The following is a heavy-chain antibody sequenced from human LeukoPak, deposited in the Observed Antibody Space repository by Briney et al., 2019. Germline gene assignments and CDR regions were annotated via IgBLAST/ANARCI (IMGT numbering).Heavy chain of an antibody. CDR2: INHSGST. V-gene: IGHV4-34*01. D-gene: IGHD4-17*01. Sequence: SETLSLTCAVYGGSFSGYYWSWIRQPPGKGLESIGEINHSGSTNYNPSLKSRVTISVDTSKNQFSLKLSSVTAADTAVYSCARGRYGDYERYFDYWGQGTLVTVSS. CDR1: GGSFSGYY. J-gene: IGHJ4*02. CDR3: ARGRYGDYERYFDY.